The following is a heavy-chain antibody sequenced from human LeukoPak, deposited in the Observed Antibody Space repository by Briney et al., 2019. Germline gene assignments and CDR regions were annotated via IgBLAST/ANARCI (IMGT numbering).Heavy chain of an antibody. J-gene: IGHJ4*02. Sequence: SETLSLTCTVSGGSISSYYWSWIRQPPGKGLEWIGYIYYSGSTSYNPSLKSRVTISVDTSKNQFSLKLSSVTAADTAVYYCARSIAAAGTVNFDYWGQGTLVTVSS. CDR2: IYYSGST. CDR1: GGSISSYY. V-gene: IGHV4-59*12. D-gene: IGHD6-13*01. CDR3: ARSIAAAGTVNFDY.